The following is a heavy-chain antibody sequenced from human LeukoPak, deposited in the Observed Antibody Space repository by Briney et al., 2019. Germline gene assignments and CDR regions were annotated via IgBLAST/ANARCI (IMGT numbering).Heavy chain of an antibody. J-gene: IGHJ4*02. CDR3: ARDQVRHDILTGAFDY. CDR2: ISAYNGNT. D-gene: IGHD3-9*01. Sequence: ASVKVSCKASGYTFTSYGISWVRQAPGQGLEWMGWISAYNGNTHYAQKLQGRVTITADESTSTAYMELSSLRSEDTAVYYCARDQVRHDILTGAFDYWGQGTLVTVSS. CDR1: GYTFTSYG. V-gene: IGHV1-18*01.